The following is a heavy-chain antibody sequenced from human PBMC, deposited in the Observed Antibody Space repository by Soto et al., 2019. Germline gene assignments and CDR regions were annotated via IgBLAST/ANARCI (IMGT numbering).Heavy chain of an antibody. D-gene: IGHD5-18*01. J-gene: IGHJ6*02. Sequence: ESGGGVVQPGRSLRLSCAASGFTFRSYGMNWVRQAPGKGLEWVAVISYDGSSKYYADSVKGRLTISRDNSKKTLYLQMNSLRAEDTAVYYCAKDVIVGLGYRHGDSYYYGMDVWGQGTTVTVSS. CDR2: ISYDGSSK. CDR3: AKDVIVGLGYRHGDSYYYGMDV. CDR1: GFTFRSYG. V-gene: IGHV3-30*18.